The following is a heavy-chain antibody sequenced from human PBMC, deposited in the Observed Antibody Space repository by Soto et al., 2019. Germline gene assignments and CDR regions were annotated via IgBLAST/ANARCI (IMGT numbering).Heavy chain of an antibody. Sequence: QVQLVQSGAAVKKPGSSVTVSCKASGGTFSSYTISWVRQAPGQGLEWMGRIIPIPGIANYAQKVQDRVTITADKPPSTAYMELSSLTSEDTAVYYCASSAKLYSDGTAYFAYWGKGTLVTVSS. J-gene: IGHJ4*02. CDR1: GGTFSSYT. V-gene: IGHV1-69*02. D-gene: IGHD5-18*01. CDR2: IIPIPGIA. CDR3: ASSAKLYSDGTAYFAY.